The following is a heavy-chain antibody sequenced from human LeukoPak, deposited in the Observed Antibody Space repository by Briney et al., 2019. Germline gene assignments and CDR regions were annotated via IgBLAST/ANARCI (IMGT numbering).Heavy chain of an antibody. D-gene: IGHD4-17*01. CDR3: ARDYGDSPGNYYYMDV. Sequence: GGSLRLSWAASGFTFSTYWMSWVRQAPGRGREWVSNIKQDGSEKYYVDSVKGRFTNSRDNPKNSLYLQMNSLRAEDTAVYCCARDYGDSPGNYYYMDVWGKGTTVTVSS. J-gene: IGHJ6*03. CDR2: IKQDGSEK. V-gene: IGHV3-7*01. CDR1: GFTFSTYW.